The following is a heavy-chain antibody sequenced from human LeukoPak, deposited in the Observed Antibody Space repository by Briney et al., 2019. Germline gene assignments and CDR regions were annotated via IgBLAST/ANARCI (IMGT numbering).Heavy chain of an antibody. J-gene: IGHJ4*02. CDR2: IWYDGSNK. CDR1: GFTFSSYG. D-gene: IGHD6-19*01. Sequence: GGSLRLSCAASGFTFSSYGMHWVRQAPGKGLEWVAVIWYDGSNKYCADSVKGRFTISRDNSKNTLYLQMNSLRAEDTAVYYCAKGRSIAVAGTPFDYWGQGTLVTVSS. V-gene: IGHV3-33*06. CDR3: AKGRSIAVAGTPFDY.